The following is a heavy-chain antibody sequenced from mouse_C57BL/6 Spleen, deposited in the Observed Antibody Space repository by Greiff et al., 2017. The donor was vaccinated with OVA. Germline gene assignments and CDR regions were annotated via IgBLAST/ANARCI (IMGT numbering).Heavy chain of an antibody. CDR2: IYPGSGST. D-gene: IGHD1-1*01. V-gene: IGHV1-55*01. CDR3: ARRSYGSSRYAMDY. Sequence: QVQLQQPGAELVKPGASVKMSCKASGYTFTSYWITWVKQRPGQGLEWIGDIYPGSGSTNYNEKFKSKATLTVDTSSSTAYMQLSSLTSEDSAVYYCARRSYGSSRYAMDYWGQGTSVTVSS. CDR1: GYTFTSYW. J-gene: IGHJ4*01.